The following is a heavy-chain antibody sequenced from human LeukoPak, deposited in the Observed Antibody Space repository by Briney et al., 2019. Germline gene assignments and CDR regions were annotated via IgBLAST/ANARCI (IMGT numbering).Heavy chain of an antibody. J-gene: IGHJ4*02. CDR2: IYYSGST. CDR3: ARESRGNIAYDYVWGSYRPYYFDY. Sequence: SETLSLTRTVSGGSISSGDYYWSWIRQPPGKGLEWIGYIYYSGSTYYNPSLKSRVTISVDTSKNQFSLKLSSVTAADTAVYYCARESRGNIAYDYVWGSYRPYYFDYWGQGTLVTVSS. D-gene: IGHD3-16*02. V-gene: IGHV4-30-4*08. CDR1: GGSISSGDYY.